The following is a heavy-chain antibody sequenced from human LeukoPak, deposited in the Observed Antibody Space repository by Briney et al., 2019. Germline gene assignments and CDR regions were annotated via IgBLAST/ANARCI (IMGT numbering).Heavy chain of an antibody. J-gene: IGHJ4*02. CDR3: ARRTIHYYYGSGSYRGGFDY. D-gene: IGHD3-10*01. V-gene: IGHV4-34*01. CDR1: GGSFSGYY. Sequence: SETPSLTCAVYGGSFSGYYWSWIRQPPGKGLEWIGEINHSGSTNYNPSLKSRVTISVDTSKNQFSLKLSSVTAADTAVYYCARRTIHYYYGSGSYRGGFDYWGQGTLVTVSS. CDR2: INHSGST.